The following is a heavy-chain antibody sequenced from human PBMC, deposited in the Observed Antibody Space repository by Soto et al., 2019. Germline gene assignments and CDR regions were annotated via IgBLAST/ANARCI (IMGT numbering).Heavy chain of an antibody. Sequence: GGSLRLSCAASGFTFSSYAMSWVRQAPGKGLEWVPAISGSGGSTYYADSVKGRFTISRDNSKNTLYLQMNSLRAEDTAVYYCAKDLSYRDDFWSGYYFDYYYYGMDVWGQGTTVTVSS. D-gene: IGHD3-3*01. CDR1: GFTFSSYA. V-gene: IGHV3-23*01. CDR3: AKDLSYRDDFWSGYYFDYYYYGMDV. CDR2: ISGSGGST. J-gene: IGHJ6*02.